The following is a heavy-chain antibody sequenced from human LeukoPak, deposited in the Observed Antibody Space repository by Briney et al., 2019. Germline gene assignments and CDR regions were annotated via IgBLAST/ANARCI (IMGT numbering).Heavy chain of an antibody. J-gene: IGHJ4*02. D-gene: IGHD6-19*01. CDR3: ARDSEAGGWLPGY. CDR2: IYYSGST. V-gene: IGHV4-39*07. Sequence: SETLSLTCTVSGGSISSGGYYWSWIRQPPGKGLEWIGSIYYSGSTYYNPSLKSRVTISVDTSKNQFSLKLSSVTAADTAVYYCARDSEAGGWLPGYWGQGTLVTVSS. CDR1: GGSISSGGYY.